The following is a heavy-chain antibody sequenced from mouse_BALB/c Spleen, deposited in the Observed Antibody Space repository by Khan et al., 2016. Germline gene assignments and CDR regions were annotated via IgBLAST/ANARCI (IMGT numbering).Heavy chain of an antibody. J-gene: IGHJ2*01. CDR3: AGYCYGCSCFVY. CDR1: GYSITSDYA. CDR2: ISYSGST. Sequence: EVQLQESGPGLVKPSQSLSLTCTVTGYSITSDYAWNWIRQFPGNKLEWMGYISYSGSTSYNPSLKSRISITRDTSKNQFFLQLNSVTTEATATFCCAGYCYGCSCFVYWGQGTTLTVSS. V-gene: IGHV3-2*02. D-gene: IGHD1-1*01.